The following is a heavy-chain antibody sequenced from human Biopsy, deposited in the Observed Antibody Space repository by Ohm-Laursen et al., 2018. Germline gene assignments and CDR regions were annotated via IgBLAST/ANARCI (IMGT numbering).Heavy chain of an antibody. Sequence: SLRLSCAASGFTFHTYAMNWVRQAPGKGLEWVAHIDVSDYNTYYADSVKGRFTISRDASKNTLYLLMNNLRAEDTAMYYCAKGGYCTTTSCYMDEDYWGQGTLVTVSS. CDR2: IDVSDYNT. D-gene: IGHD2-2*02. CDR1: GFTFHTYA. J-gene: IGHJ4*02. CDR3: AKGGYCTTTSCYMDEDY. V-gene: IGHV3-23*01.